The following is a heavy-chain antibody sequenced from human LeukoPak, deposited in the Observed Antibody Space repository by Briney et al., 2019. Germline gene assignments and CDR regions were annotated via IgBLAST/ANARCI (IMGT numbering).Heavy chain of an antibody. D-gene: IGHD3-22*01. V-gene: IGHV4-39*07. Sequence: SETLSLTCTVSGGSISSSSYYWGWIRQPPGKGLEWIGSIYYSGSTNYNPSLKSRVTISVDTSKNQFSLKLSSVTAADTAVYYCARGINYYDSSGYSIFPRIRRHNYFDYWGQGTLVTVSS. CDR1: GGSISSSSYY. CDR2: IYYSGST. J-gene: IGHJ4*02. CDR3: ARGINYYDSSGYSIFPRIRRHNYFDY.